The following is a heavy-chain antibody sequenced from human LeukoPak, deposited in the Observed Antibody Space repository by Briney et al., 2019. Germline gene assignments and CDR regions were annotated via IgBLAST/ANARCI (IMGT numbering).Heavy chain of an antibody. CDR3: ARVARDYEGDY. V-gene: IGHV1-18*01. CDR2: ISAYYGNT. D-gene: IGHD4-17*01. J-gene: IGHJ4*02. CDR1: GYTFTTYA. Sequence: ASVKVSCKASGYTFTTYAISWVRQAPGQGLEWMGWISAYYGNTTYAQKFQGRVTMTTDTSTSTAYMELRSLRSDDTAVYYCARVARDYEGDYWGQGTLVTVSS.